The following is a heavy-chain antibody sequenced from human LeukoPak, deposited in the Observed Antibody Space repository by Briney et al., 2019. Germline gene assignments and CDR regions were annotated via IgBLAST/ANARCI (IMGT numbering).Heavy chain of an antibody. CDR1: GGSISSYY. D-gene: IGHD5-24*01. CDR2: IYYSGST. V-gene: IGHV4-59*01. J-gene: IGHJ4*02. CDR3: ARGTPYGDGYAL. Sequence: SETLSLTCTVSGGSISSYYWSWIRQPPGKGLEWIGYIYYSGSTNYNPSLKSRVTISVDTSKNQFSLKLSSVTAADTAVYYCARGTPYGDGYALWGQGTLVTVSS.